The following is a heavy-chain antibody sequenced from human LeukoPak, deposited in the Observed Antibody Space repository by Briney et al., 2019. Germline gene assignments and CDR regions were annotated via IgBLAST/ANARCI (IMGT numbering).Heavy chain of an antibody. Sequence: KPSETLSLTCTVSGGSISSYYWSWIRQPPGKGLEWIGYIYYSGSTNYNPSLKSRVTISVDTSKNQFSLKLSSVTAADTAVYYCAREKSGRRACDIWGQGTMVTVSS. D-gene: IGHD1-26*01. V-gene: IGHV4-59*01. CDR2: IYYSGST. CDR1: GGSISSYY. CDR3: AREKSGRRACDI. J-gene: IGHJ3*02.